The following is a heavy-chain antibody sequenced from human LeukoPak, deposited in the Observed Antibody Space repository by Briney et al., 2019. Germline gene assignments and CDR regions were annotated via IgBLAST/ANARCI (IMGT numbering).Heavy chain of an antibody. CDR2: IYYSGST. J-gene: IGHJ5*02. Sequence: SETLSLTCTVSGGSISSGGYYWSWIRQHPGKGLEWIGYIYYSGSTYYNPSLKSRVTISVDTSKNQFSLKLSYVTAADTAVYYCAGYYDLNWFDPWGQGTLVTVSS. D-gene: IGHD3-22*01. V-gene: IGHV4-31*03. CDR1: GGSISSGGYY. CDR3: AGYYDLNWFDP.